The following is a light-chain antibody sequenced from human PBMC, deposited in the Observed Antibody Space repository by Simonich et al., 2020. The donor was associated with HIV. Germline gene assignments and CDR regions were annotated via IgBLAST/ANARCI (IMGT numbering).Light chain of an antibody. CDR1: QSISSN. J-gene: IGKJ4*01. V-gene: IGKV3-15*01. CDR3: QQYNNWPQT. Sequence: EIVMTQSPATLSVSPGERATLSCTASQSISSNLAWYQQKPGQAPRTLIYGASTRATGIPARFSGSGSGTDFTLTISSMQSEDFAIFYCQQYNNWPQTFGGGTKVEI. CDR2: GAS.